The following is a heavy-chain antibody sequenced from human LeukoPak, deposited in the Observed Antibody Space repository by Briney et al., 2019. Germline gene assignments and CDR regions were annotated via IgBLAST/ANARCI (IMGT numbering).Heavy chain of an antibody. CDR3: AREEERAAYFDY. CDR2: INHSGST. CDR1: GGSFSGYY. Sequence: PSETLSLTCAAYGGSFSGYYWSWIRQPPGKGLEWIGEINHSGSTNYNPSLKSRVTISVDTSKNQFSLKLSSVTAADTAVYYCAREEERAAYFDYWGQGTLVTVSS. D-gene: IGHD2-15*01. J-gene: IGHJ4*02. V-gene: IGHV4-34*01.